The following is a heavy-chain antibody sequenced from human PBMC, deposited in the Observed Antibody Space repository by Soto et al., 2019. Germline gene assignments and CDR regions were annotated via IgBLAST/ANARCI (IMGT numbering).Heavy chain of an antibody. D-gene: IGHD5-12*01. CDR2: VTHSGGT. Sequence: PSETLSLTCAVYGGSFTGYYWNWIRQSPGKGLEWIGEVTHSGGTKYNPSLKSRVTISVDTSKNQFSLKLNSVTAADTAVYYCARGRRGLVSPWGQGTLVTVSS. CDR3: ARGRRGLVSP. V-gene: IGHV4-34*01. CDR1: GGSFTGYY. J-gene: IGHJ5*02.